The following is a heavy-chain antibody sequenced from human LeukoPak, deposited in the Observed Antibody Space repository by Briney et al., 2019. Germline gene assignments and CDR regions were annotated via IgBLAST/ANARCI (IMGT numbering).Heavy chain of an antibody. CDR1: GGSFSGYY. CDR2: INHSGST. CDR3: ARPGDYAFDY. Sequence: SETLSLTCAVYGGSFSGYYWSWIRQPPGKGLEWIGEINHSGSTNYNPSLKSRVTISVDTSKNQFSLKLSPVTAADTAVYYCARPGDYAFDYWGQGTLVTVSS. D-gene: IGHD4-17*01. J-gene: IGHJ4*02. V-gene: IGHV4-34*01.